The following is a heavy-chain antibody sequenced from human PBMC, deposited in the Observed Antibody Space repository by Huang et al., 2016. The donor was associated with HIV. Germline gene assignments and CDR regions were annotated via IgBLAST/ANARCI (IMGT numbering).Heavy chain of an antibody. CDR3: ARDRKYDNAWYWFDP. J-gene: IGHJ5*02. D-gene: IGHD1-1*01. CDR2: LIPIFGTP. Sequence: QVQLVQSGAEVKKPGSSVRVSCEASGGTFSSYAINWVRQAPGQGLEGMGGLIPIFGTPNYAQKFQGRVTITADESTSTAYMELSSLRSDDTAVYYCARDRKYDNAWYWFDPWGQGTLVTVSS. V-gene: IGHV1-69*01. CDR1: GGTFSSYA.